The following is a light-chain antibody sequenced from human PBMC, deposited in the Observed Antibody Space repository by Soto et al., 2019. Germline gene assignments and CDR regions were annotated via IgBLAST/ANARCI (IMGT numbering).Light chain of an antibody. Sequence: QSALTQPASVSGAPGQSITISCTGTNSDIGKYTFVSWYGRHPGKAPKLLIFEVDKQPSGISNRFSGSKSGNTASLTISGLRPEDEGNYYCCLYGGSSNYVVFGGGTKLTVL. CDR1: NSDIGKYTF. V-gene: IGLV2-23*02. J-gene: IGLJ3*02. CDR2: EVD. CDR3: CLYGGSSNYVV.